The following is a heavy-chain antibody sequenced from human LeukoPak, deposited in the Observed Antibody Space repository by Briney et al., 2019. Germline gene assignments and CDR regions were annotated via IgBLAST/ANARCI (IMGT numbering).Heavy chain of an antibody. CDR1: GYTFTGYY. CDR3: ARDSIVVVPAAMGIDY. Sequence: GASVKVSCKASGYTFTGYYMHWVRQAPGQGLEWMGWINPNSGGTNYAQKFQGRVTMTRDTSISTAYMELSRLRSDDTAVYYCARDSIVVVPAAMGIDYWGQGTLVTVPS. J-gene: IGHJ4*02. V-gene: IGHV1-2*02. D-gene: IGHD2-2*01. CDR2: INPNSGGT.